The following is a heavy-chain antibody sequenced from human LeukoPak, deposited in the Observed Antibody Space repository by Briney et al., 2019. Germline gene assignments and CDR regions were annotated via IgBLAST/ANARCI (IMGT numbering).Heavy chain of an antibody. Sequence: SETLSLTCTVSGGSISSYYWSWIRQPPGKGLEWIGYIYYSESTNYNPSLKSRVTISVDTSKNQFSLKLSSVTAADTAVYYCARNPVYYYDSSGYPLYYYYYMDVWGKGTTVTVSS. V-gene: IGHV4-59*01. D-gene: IGHD3-22*01. CDR2: IYYSEST. CDR3: ARNPVYYYDSSGYPLYYYYYMDV. J-gene: IGHJ6*03. CDR1: GGSISSYY.